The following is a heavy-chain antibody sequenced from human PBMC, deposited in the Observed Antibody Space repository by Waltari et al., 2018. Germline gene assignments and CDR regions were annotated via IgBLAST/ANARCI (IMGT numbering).Heavy chain of an antibody. J-gene: IGHJ4*02. V-gene: IGHV3-23*01. CDR1: GFRFLDFA. D-gene: IGHD3-3*01. Sequence: QLLKSGGGLVQTGGCLRLSCAASGFRFLDFAMNWFRQAPGKGLECVSGIRGSGDSTYYANAVKVRFPISRDNSKNTLSLQMDGLRAEDTAVYYCAKGRGYDFFDSWGQGTLVTVSS. CDR2: IRGSGDST. CDR3: AKGRGYDFFDS.